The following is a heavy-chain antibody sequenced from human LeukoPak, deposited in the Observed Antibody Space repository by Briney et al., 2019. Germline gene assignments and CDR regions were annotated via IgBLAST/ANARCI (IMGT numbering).Heavy chain of an antibody. V-gene: IGHV4-34*01. D-gene: IGHD2/OR15-2a*01. CDR1: GGSFSGYY. CDR3: ARHSPTSYYYGMDV. CDR2: INHSGST. Sequence: SETLSLTCAVYGGSFSGYYWSWIRQPPGKGLEWIGEINHSGSTNYNPSLKSRVTVSVDTSKNQFSLKLSSVTAADTAVYYCARHSPTSYYYGMDVWGQGTTVTVSS. J-gene: IGHJ6*02.